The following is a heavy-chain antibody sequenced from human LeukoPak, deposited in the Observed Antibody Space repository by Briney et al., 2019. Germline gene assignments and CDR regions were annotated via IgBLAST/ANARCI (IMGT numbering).Heavy chain of an antibody. D-gene: IGHD6-13*01. J-gene: IGHJ4*02. CDR1: GGSIGTNY. CDR3: ARSDTHHIHSSSWHFDY. Sequence: SEILSLTCSVSGGSIGTNYWSWIRQVPGKGLEWIGYSSYSGSSNYNPSLKSRVTISVDTSKTQFSLYLNSVTAADTAVYYCARSDTHHIHSSSWHFDYWGQGTLVTVSS. CDR2: SSYSGSS. V-gene: IGHV4-59*01.